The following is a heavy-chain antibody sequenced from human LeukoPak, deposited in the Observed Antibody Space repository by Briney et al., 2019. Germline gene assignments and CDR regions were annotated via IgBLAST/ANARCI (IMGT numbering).Heavy chain of an antibody. D-gene: IGHD1-14*01. V-gene: IGHV1-2*02. CDR2: INFNSGGT. Sequence: GASVKVSCKASGYSFSGYYIHWVRQAPGQGLEWMGWINFNSGGTNYALKFQGRVTITRDTSSSTAYMELSRLISDDTAVYYCARVKPELYWGQGTLVTVSS. CDR1: GYSFSGYY. CDR3: ARVKPELY. J-gene: IGHJ4*02.